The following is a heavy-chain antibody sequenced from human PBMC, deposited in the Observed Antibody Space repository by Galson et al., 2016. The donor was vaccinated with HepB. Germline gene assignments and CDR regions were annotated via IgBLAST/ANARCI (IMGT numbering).Heavy chain of an antibody. CDR2: IRSSAYGGTT. Sequence: SLRLSCATSGFTFRDSALNWFRQAPGKGLEWVGFIRSSAYGGTTEYGASVKGRFTISRDDSESIAYLQMHSLKTEGTAVYYCTRGGAGSGSYPPHLTYWGQGTLVTVSS. J-gene: IGHJ4*02. CDR3: TRGGAGSGSYPPHLTY. D-gene: IGHD1-26*01. V-gene: IGHV3-49*03. CDR1: GFTFRDSA.